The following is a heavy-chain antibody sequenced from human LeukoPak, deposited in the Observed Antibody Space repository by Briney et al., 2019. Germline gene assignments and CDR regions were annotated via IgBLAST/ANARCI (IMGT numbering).Heavy chain of an antibody. CDR1: GDPLCPFY. Sequence: SDTQSLTCTLSGDPLCPFYWRWIRRPPGKGLEWIRYVHRSGNTNYNPSLKSRVTISVDTSKNQFSLKLYSVTAADTAVYYCARYYLADGTTHYYYGMDVWGQGTMVTVSS. D-gene: IGHD3-10*01. CDR3: ARYYLADGTTHYYYGMDV. V-gene: IGHV4-59*07. J-gene: IGHJ6*02. CDR2: VHRSGNT.